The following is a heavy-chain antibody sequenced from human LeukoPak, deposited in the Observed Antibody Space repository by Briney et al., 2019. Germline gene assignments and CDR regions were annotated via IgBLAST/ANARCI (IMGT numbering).Heavy chain of an antibody. CDR1: GFTFSSYS. V-gene: IGHV3-48*01. J-gene: IGHJ3*02. D-gene: IGHD2-15*01. Sequence: GGSLRLSCAASGFTFSSYSMNWVRQAPGKGLEWVSYISSSSSTIYYADSVKGRFTISRDNAKNSLYLQMNSLRAEDTAVYYCARDFTHCSGGSCYRLSAFDIWGQGTMVTVSS. CDR3: ARDFTHCSGGSCYRLSAFDI. CDR2: ISSSSSTI.